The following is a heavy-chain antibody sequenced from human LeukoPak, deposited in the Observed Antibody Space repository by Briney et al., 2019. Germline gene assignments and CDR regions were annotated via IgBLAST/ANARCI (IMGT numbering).Heavy chain of an antibody. CDR1: GGSFSSHY. CDR2: SSYIGST. CDR3: ARDPTTVTKGLDI. V-gene: IGHV4-59*11. J-gene: IGHJ3*02. D-gene: IGHD4-17*01. Sequence: SETLSLTYTVSGGSFSSHYWRLIRQPPGKGLEWIGYSSYIGSTNYNPSLKSRVTISVDTSKTQFSLKLGSVTAADTAVYYCARDPTTVTKGLDIWGQGTMVTVSS.